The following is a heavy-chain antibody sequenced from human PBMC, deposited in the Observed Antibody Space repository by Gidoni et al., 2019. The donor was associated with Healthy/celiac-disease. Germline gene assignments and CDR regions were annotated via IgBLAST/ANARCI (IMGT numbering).Heavy chain of an antibody. Sequence: QVQLVESGGGLVKPGGSLRLSCAASGFTFSDYYMSWLRQAPGKGLEWVSYISSSGSTIYYADSVKGRFTISRDNAKNSLYLQMNSLRAEDTAVYYCARDRGTMASGSKGAYYYYGMDVWGQGTTVTVSS. CDR1: GFTFSDYY. V-gene: IGHV3-11*01. D-gene: IGHD3-10*01. CDR2: ISSSGSTI. J-gene: IGHJ6*02. CDR3: ARDRGTMASGSKGAYYYYGMDV.